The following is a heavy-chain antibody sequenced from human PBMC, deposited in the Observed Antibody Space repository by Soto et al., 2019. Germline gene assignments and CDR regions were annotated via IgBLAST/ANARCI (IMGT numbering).Heavy chain of an antibody. CDR2: INPSGGST. CDR3: VRVGLYGDLDYYDSSAFDY. V-gene: IGHV1-46*01. D-gene: IGHD3-22*01. Sequence: ASVKVSCKASGYTFTSYYMHWVRQAPGQGLEWMGIINPSGGSTSYAQKFQGRVTMTRDTSTSTVYMELSSLRSEDTAVYYCVRVGLYGDLDYYDSSAFDYWGQGTLVTVSS. J-gene: IGHJ4*02. CDR1: GYTFTSYY.